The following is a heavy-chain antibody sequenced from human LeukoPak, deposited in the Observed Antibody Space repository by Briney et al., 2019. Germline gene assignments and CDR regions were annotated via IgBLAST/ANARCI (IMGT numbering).Heavy chain of an antibody. CDR2: INAGNGNT. J-gene: IGHJ4*02. Sequence: ASVKVSCKASGYTFTSYAMHWVRQAPGQRLEWMGWINAGNGNTKYSQEFQGRVTITRDTSASTAYMELSSLRSEDMAVYYCARGYDSSGYWFDYWGQGTLVTVSS. D-gene: IGHD3-22*01. CDR3: ARGYDSSGYWFDY. CDR1: GYTFTSYA. V-gene: IGHV1-3*03.